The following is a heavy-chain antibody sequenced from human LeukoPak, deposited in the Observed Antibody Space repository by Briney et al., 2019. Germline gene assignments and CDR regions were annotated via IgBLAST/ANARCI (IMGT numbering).Heavy chain of an antibody. D-gene: IGHD2-15*01. CDR1: GCTVSNNY. CDR3: ARGVAAPDDAFDI. V-gene: IGHV3-66*01. Sequence: GGSLRLSCAASGCTVSNNYMSWVRQAPGKGLEWVSVIYSGGSTDYADSVKGRFTISRDNSKNTLYLQMNSLRVEDTAVYYCARGVAAPDDAFDIWGQGTMVTVSS. J-gene: IGHJ3*02. CDR2: IYSGGST.